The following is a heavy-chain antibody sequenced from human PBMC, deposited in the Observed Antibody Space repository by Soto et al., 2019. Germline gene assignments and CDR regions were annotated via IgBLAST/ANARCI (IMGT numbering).Heavy chain of an antibody. CDR2: ISAYNGNK. J-gene: IGHJ4*02. V-gene: IGHV1-18*01. CDR1: GYTFTSYG. D-gene: IGHD1-20*01. Sequence: QVQLVQSGAEVKKPGASVKVSCKASGYTFTSYGISWVRQAPGQGLEWMGGISAYNGNKKYAQKLQGRVTMTTDTPTSTAYMELRSLGSDDTAVYYCARDAAIGMNDYWGQGTPVTVSS. CDR3: ARDAAIGMNDY.